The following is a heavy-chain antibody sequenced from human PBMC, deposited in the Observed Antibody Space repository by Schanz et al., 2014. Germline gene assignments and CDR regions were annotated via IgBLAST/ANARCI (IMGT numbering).Heavy chain of an antibody. CDR1: GFTFSSYG. J-gene: IGHJ4*02. CDR2: MFPGGNT. Sequence: VQLVESGGDVVQPGRSLRLSCAASGFTFSSYGMNWVRQAPGKGLEWVSIMFPGGNTYYADSVKGRFTISRDNSKNTLFLQMNSLRAEDTAVYYCASLYDREYFDYWGQGTLVTVSS. D-gene: IGHD2-8*01. CDR3: ASLYDREYFDY. V-gene: IGHV3-66*01.